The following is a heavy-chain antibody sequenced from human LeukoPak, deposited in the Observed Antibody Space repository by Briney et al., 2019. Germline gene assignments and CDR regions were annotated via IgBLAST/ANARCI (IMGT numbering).Heavy chain of an antibody. CDR1: GFTFDDYG. D-gene: IGHD1-26*01. V-gene: IGHV3-20*04. Sequence: PGGSLRLSCAASGFTFDDYGMSWVRQAPGKGLEWVSGINWNGGSTGYADSVKGRFTISRDNAKNSLYLQMNSLRAEDTAVYYCAKSSGSYDCFDYWGQGTLVTVSS. J-gene: IGHJ4*02. CDR3: AKSSGSYDCFDY. CDR2: INWNGGST.